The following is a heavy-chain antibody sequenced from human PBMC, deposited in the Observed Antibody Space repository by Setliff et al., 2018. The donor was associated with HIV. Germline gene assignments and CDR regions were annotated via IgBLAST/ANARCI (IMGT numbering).Heavy chain of an antibody. Sequence: PSETLSLTCTVSGASINTYYWSWIRQPPGKGLEYIGYIYYTGITNYNPSLKSRVTMSVDTSKNQFSLKLTSMTAADTAVYYCSRERGSRSSSWYGSFYFDSWGQGTQVTVSS. CDR1: GASINTYY. CDR3: SRERGSRSSSWYGSFYFDS. D-gene: IGHD6-13*01. V-gene: IGHV4-59*12. J-gene: IGHJ4*02. CDR2: IYYTGIT.